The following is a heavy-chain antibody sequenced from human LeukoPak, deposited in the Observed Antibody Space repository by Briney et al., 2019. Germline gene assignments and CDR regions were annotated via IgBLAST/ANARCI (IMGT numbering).Heavy chain of an antibody. CDR1: GYTFTRYY. J-gene: IGHJ4*02. V-gene: IGHV1-2*06. Sequence: ASVKVSCKASGYTFTRYYMHSVRQAPGQGLEWMGRINPNSGGTNYAQKFQGRVTMTRDTSISTAYMELSRLRSDDTAVYYCARAAYSSGWLDYWGQGTLVTVSS. CDR2: INPNSGGT. D-gene: IGHD6-19*01. CDR3: ARAAYSSGWLDY.